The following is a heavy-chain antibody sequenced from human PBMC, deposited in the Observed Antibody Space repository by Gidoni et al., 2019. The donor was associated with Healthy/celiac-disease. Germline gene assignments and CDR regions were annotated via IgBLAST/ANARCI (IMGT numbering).Heavy chain of an antibody. J-gene: IGHJ4*02. V-gene: IGHV1-69*01. D-gene: IGHD3-22*01. CDR2: IIPIFGTA. CDR1: GCPFSSYA. CDR3: ARDLGNYYDSRGYPRAGDY. Sequence: QVQLVQSGAEVTKPGSSVKVSCKASGCPFSSYAISWVRQAPGQGLEWMGGIIPIFGTANYAQKFQGRVTITADESTSTAYMELSSLRSEDTAVYYCARDLGNYYDSRGYPRAGDYWGQGTLVTVSS.